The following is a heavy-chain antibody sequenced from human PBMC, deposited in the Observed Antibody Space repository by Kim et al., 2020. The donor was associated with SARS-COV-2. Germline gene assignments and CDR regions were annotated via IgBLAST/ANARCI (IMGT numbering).Heavy chain of an antibody. CDR1: GFSFSNSV. V-gene: IGHV3-30*18. J-gene: IGHJ3*02. D-gene: IGHD6-13*01. CDR2: ISYDGYNE. Sequence: GGSLRLSCAASGFSFSNSVMHWVRQAPGKGLEWVAVISYDGYNEYYADSVRGRFTISRDDSINTLYLQMNSLKVEDTAVYYCAKDGKDQQLVIAVFDIWGQGKLVTVSS. CDR3: AKDGKDQQLVIAVFDI.